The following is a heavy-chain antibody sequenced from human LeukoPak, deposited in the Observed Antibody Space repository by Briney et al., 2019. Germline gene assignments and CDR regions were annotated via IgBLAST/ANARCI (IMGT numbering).Heavy chain of an antibody. CDR1: GYTFNTYG. J-gene: IGHJ4*02. CDR3: ATETSPRSSGWDY. V-gene: IGHV7-4-1*02. D-gene: IGHD6-19*01. Sequence: ASVKVSCKASGYTFNTYGVGWVRQAPGQGLEWMGWINTNTGNPTYAQGFTGRFVFSLDTSVSTAYLQISSLKTEDTAVYYCATETSPRSSGWDYWGQGTLVTVSS. CDR2: INTNTGNP.